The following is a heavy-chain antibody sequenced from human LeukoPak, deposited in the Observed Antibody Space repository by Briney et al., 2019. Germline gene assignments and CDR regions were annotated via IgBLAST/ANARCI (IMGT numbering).Heavy chain of an antibody. CDR3: ARGSGGVTTTQYYYYYYMDV. CDR2: IIPIFGTA. D-gene: IGHD4-11*01. CDR1: GGTFSSYA. J-gene: IGHJ6*03. Sequence: AASVKVSCKASGGTFSSYAVSWVRQTPGQGLEWMGGIIPIFGTANYAQKFQDRVTITTDESTSTAYMELSSLRSEDTAVYYCARGSGGVTTTQYYYYYYMDVWGKGTTVTVSS. V-gene: IGHV1-69*05.